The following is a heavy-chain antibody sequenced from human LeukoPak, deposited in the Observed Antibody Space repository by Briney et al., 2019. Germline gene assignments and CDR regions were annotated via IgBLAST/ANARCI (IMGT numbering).Heavy chain of an antibody. Sequence: PGGSLRLSCAASGFTFISSVMSWVRQAPGKGLEWVSSIGGRGGSTYRADSVKGRFTISRDKSKSTLYLQMNSLRAEDTAVYYCAKREQQLDYFDYWGQGTLVTVSS. CDR3: AKREQQLDYFDY. CDR2: IGGRGGST. D-gene: IGHD6-13*01. V-gene: IGHV3-23*01. CDR1: GFTFISSV. J-gene: IGHJ4*02.